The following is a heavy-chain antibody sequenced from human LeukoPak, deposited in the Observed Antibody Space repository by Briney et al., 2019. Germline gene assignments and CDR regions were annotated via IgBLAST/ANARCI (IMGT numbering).Heavy chain of an antibody. Sequence: PSETLSLTCTVSGGSISSSSYYWGWIRQPPGKGLEWIGSIYYSGGTYYNPSLKSRVTISVDTSKNQFSLKLSSVTAADTAVYYCARPASTYYYDSSGYYVDAFDTWGQGTMVTVSS. D-gene: IGHD3-22*01. V-gene: IGHV4-39*01. J-gene: IGHJ3*02. CDR3: ARPASTYYYDSSGYYVDAFDT. CDR1: GGSISSSSYY. CDR2: IYYSGGT.